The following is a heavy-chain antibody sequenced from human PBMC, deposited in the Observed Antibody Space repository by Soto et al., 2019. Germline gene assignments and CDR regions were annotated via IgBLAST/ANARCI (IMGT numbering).Heavy chain of an antibody. CDR1: GGSISSYY. V-gene: IGHV4-59*01. CDR3: ARVTYYYDSSGLNGFDP. D-gene: IGHD3-22*01. Sequence: PSETLSLTCTVSGGSISSYYWSWIRQPPGKGLEWIGYIYYSGSTNYNPSLKSRVTISVDTSKNQFSLKLSSVTAADTAVYYCARVTYYYDSSGLNGFDPWGQGTLVTVSS. CDR2: IYYSGST. J-gene: IGHJ5*02.